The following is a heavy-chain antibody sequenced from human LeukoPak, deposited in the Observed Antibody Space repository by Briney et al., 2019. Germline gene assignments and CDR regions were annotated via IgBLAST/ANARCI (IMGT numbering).Heavy chain of an antibody. Sequence: GGSLRLSCAASGFTFSSYAMSWVRQAPGKGLEWVSAITGSGGSTYYADSVKGRFTISRDNSKNTLYLQMNSLRAEDTAVYYCAKDTASSWWYFDLWGRGTLVTVSS. CDR1: GFTFSSYA. V-gene: IGHV3-23*01. CDR2: ITGSGGST. CDR3: AKDTASSWWYFDL. D-gene: IGHD5-18*01. J-gene: IGHJ2*01.